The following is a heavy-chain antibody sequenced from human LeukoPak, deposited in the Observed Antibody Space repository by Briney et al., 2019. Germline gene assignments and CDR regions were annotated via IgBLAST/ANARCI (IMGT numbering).Heavy chain of an antibody. CDR1: GGSISSGGYY. V-gene: IGHV4-31*03. CDR3: ARGRYYDSSGYYFRRDAFDI. CDR2: IYYSGST. Sequence: SQTLSLTCTVSGGSISSGGYYWSWIRQHPGKGLEWIGYIYYSGSTYYNPSLKSRVTISVDTSKNQFSLKLSSVTAADTAVYYCARGRYYDSSGYYFRRDAFDIWGHGTMVTVSS. D-gene: IGHD3-22*01. J-gene: IGHJ3*02.